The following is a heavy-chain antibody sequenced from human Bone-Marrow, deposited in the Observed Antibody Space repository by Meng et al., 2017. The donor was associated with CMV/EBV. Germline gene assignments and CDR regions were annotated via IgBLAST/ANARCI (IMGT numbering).Heavy chain of an antibody. D-gene: IGHD4-17*01. J-gene: IGHJ6*02. CDR1: GFTFSNSD. V-gene: IGHV3-19*01. CDR2: VSWNGSRT. Sequence: GGSLRLSCAASGFTFSNSDMNWVRQAPGKGLEWVSGVSWNGSRTHYADSVKGRFIISRDNSRNFLYQQMNSLRPEDMAVYYCAKDRNDYGDYYYGMDVWGQGTTVTVSS. CDR3: AKDRNDYGDYYYGMDV.